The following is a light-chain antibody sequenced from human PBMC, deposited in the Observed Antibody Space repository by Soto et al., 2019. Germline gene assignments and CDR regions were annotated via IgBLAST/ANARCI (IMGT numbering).Light chain of an antibody. V-gene: IGLV2-11*01. Sequence: QSALTQPRSVSGSPGQSVTISCTGTSSYVGGYNYVSWYQQHPGKAPKLMIYDVSKRPSGVPDRFSGSKSGNTASLTISGLQAEDEADYYCCSYAGSYTYVFGTVTKLTVL. J-gene: IGLJ1*01. CDR3: CSYAGSYTYV. CDR1: SSYVGGYNY. CDR2: DVS.